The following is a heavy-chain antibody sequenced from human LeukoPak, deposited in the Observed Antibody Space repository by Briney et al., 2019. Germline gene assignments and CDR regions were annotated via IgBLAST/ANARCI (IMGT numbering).Heavy chain of an antibody. CDR3: AAYASGSYYRFWFDP. CDR1: GFTFSSYA. Sequence: GGSLRLSCTASGFTFSSYAMSWVRQAPEKGLEWVSAISRSGGTTYDADAVKGRFTISRDNSKNTLYLQMNSLRAEDMAVYYCAAYASGSYYRFWFDPWGQGTLVTVSS. V-gene: IGHV3-23*01. CDR2: ISRSGGTT. D-gene: IGHD3-10*01. J-gene: IGHJ5*02.